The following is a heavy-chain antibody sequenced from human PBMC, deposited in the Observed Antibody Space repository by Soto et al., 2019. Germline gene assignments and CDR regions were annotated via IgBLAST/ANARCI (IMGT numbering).Heavy chain of an antibody. J-gene: IGHJ4*02. CDR2: INHDGSEQ. Sequence: EVQLVESGGDLVQPGGSLRLSCAVSGFSFRNYWMSWVRQAPGKGLEWVANINHDGSEQNFLDSVKGRFTISRDNGKNSLFLQMNSLRAEDTAVYYCARDIGYSSSDYWGQGTLVTVSS. V-gene: IGHV3-7*01. D-gene: IGHD2-15*01. CDR3: ARDIGYSSSDY. CDR1: GFSFRNYW.